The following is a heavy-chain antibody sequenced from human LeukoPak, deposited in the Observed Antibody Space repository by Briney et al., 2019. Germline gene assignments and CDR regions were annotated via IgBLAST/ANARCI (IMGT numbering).Heavy chain of an antibody. J-gene: IGHJ4*02. CDR2: IYYSGST. CDR1: GGSISSYY. V-gene: IGHV4-59*01. Sequence: ASETLSLTCTVSGGSISSYYWSWIRQPPGKGLEWIGYIYYSGSTNYNPSLKSRVTISVDTSKNQFSLKLTSVTAADTAVYYCAGQYSGYDFYQFDYWGQGTLVTVSS. D-gene: IGHD5-12*01. CDR3: AGQYSGYDFYQFDY.